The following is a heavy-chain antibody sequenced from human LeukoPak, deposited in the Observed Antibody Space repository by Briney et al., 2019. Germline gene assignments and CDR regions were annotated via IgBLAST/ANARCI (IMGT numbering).Heavy chain of an antibody. CDR1: GGTFSSYA. Sequence: SVKVSCKASGGTFSSYAISWVRQAPGQGLEWMGRIIPILGIANYAQKFQGRVTITADKSTSTAYMELSSLRSEDTAVYYCARDYVVVPAAIGYYYYGMDVWGQGTTVTVSS. CDR3: ARDYVVVPAAIGYYYYGMDV. CDR2: IIPILGIA. V-gene: IGHV1-69*04. J-gene: IGHJ6*02. D-gene: IGHD2-2*02.